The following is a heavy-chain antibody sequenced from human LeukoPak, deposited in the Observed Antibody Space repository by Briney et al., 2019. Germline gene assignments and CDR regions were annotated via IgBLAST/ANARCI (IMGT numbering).Heavy chain of an antibody. Sequence: PPETLSLTCTVSGGSIKTYYWTWIRQPPGKGLEWIGYIYYSGSANYNPSLKSRVTISLDTSKNQFSLKLNSVSAADTAVYYCASVGVRAWGQGTLVTVSS. D-gene: IGHD1-26*01. J-gene: IGHJ5*02. V-gene: IGHV4-59*01. CDR2: IYYSGSA. CDR3: ASVGVRA. CDR1: GGSIKTYY.